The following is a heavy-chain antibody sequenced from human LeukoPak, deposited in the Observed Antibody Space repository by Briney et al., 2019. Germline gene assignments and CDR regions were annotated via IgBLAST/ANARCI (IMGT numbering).Heavy chain of an antibody. CDR1: GGSINSYY. D-gene: IGHD3-3*02. J-gene: IGHJ4*02. CDR3: AKEHWDGAAGGFDY. V-gene: IGHV4-59*01. CDR2: MHYSGNT. Sequence: SETLSLTCTVSGGSINSYYWSWIRQSPGKGLEWIGYMHYSGNTKYNSSLKSRVTISLDTSKNQFSLRLSSVTTADTAVYYCAKEHWDGAAGGFDYWGQGTLVTVSS.